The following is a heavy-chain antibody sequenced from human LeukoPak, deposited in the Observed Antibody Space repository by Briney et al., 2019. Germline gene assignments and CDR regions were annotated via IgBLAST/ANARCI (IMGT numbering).Heavy chain of an antibody. D-gene: IGHD6-6*01. J-gene: IGHJ4*02. CDR2: IYYSGST. CDR3: ASLADSSSPMPTFDY. Sequence: KASETLSLTCTVSGGSISSGGYYWSWIRQHPGKGLEWIGYIYYSGSTYYNPSLKSRVTISVDTSKNQFSLKLSSVTAADTAVYYCASLADSSSPMPTFDYWGQGTLVTVFS. CDR1: GGSISSGGYY. V-gene: IGHV4-31*03.